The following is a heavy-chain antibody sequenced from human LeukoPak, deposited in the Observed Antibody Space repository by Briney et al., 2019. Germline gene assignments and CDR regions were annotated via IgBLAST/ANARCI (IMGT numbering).Heavy chain of an antibody. CDR3: ARVVGYCSGGSCYSASPWFDP. J-gene: IGHJ5*02. CDR2: IYYSGST. Sequence: SETLSLTCTVSGGSISSHYWSWIRQPPGKGLEWTGYIYYSGSTNYNPSLKSRVTISVDTSKNQFSLKLGSVTAADTAVYYCARVVGYCSGGSCYSASPWFDPWGQGTLVTVSS. D-gene: IGHD2-15*01. V-gene: IGHV4-59*11. CDR1: GGSISSHY.